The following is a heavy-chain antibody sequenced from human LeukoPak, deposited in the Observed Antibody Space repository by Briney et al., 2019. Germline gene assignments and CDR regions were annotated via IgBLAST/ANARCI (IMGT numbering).Heavy chain of an antibody. CDR2: SNPNSGGT. V-gene: IGHV1-2*06. J-gene: IGHJ4*02. CDR3: ARSSTPHYYGSGSYYIGDY. Sequence: GASVKVSCKASGYTFTGYYMHWVRQAPGQGLEWMGRSNPNSGGTNYAQKFQGRVTMTRDTSISTAYMELSRLRSDDTAVYYCARSSTPHYYGSGSYYIGDYWGQGTLVTVSS. D-gene: IGHD3-10*01. CDR1: GYTFTGYY.